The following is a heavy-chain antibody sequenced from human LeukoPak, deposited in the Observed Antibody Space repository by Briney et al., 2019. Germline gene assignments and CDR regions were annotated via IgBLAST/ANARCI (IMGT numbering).Heavy chain of an antibody. Sequence: GGSLRLSCAASGFTFSTYWMNWVRQAPGRGLVWVSRVNNDGSSTSYADSVTGRFTISRDNTKNTLYLQMNSLRAEDTAVYYCARDLNDLLQNYRSTWYPADYWGQGTLVTVSS. J-gene: IGHJ4*02. CDR3: ARDLNDLLQNYRSTWYPADY. CDR1: GFTFSTYW. V-gene: IGHV3-74*01. D-gene: IGHD6-13*01. CDR2: VNNDGSST.